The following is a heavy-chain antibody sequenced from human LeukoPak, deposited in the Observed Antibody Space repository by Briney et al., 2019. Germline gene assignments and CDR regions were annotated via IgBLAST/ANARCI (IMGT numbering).Heavy chain of an antibody. CDR3: ARVYYYGSGSYYSPWLDP. V-gene: IGHV1-8*01. CDR1: GYTFTSYD. Sequence: GASVKVSCKASGYTFTSYDINWVRQATGQGLEWMGWMNPNSGNTGYAQKFQGRVTMTRNTSISTAYMELSSLRSEDTAVYYCARVYYYGSGSYYSPWLDPWGQGTLVTVSS. CDR2: MNPNSGNT. J-gene: IGHJ5*02. D-gene: IGHD3-10*01.